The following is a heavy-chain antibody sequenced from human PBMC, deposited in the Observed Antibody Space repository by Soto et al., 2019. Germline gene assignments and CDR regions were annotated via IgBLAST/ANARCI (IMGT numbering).Heavy chain of an antibody. D-gene: IGHD4-17*01. V-gene: IGHV1-69*02. CDR2: IIPILGIA. CDR3: ARRMTVTTPFDY. CDR1: GGTFSSYT. Sequence: QVQLVQSGAEVKKPGSSVKVSCKASGGTFSSYTISWVRQAPGQGLEWMGRIIPILGIANYAQKFQGRVTMTADKSTSTAYMELSSLRSEDTAVYYCARRMTVTTPFDYWGQGTLVTVSS. J-gene: IGHJ4*02.